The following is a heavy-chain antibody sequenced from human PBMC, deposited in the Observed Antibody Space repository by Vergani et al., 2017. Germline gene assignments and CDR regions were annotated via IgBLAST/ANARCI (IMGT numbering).Heavy chain of an antibody. Sequence: QVPLQQWGAGLLKPSETLSLTCAVYGGSFSGYFWSWLRQPPGKGLEWIGEVNHSGSTIYNPSLKSRVTISVDTSKNQFSLKLSSVTAADTAVYYCARSYYYDSSGPLPFDYWGQGTLVTVSS. D-gene: IGHD3-22*01. V-gene: IGHV4-34*01. J-gene: IGHJ4*02. CDR1: GGSFSGYF. CDR3: ARSYYYDSSGPLPFDY. CDR2: VNHSGST.